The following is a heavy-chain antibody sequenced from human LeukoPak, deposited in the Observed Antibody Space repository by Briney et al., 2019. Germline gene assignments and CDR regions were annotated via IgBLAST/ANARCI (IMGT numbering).Heavy chain of an antibody. D-gene: IGHD6-19*01. V-gene: IGHV3-7*04. CDR1: GFTFSSYW. J-gene: IGHJ4*02. CDR3: ARGVRVAVAGYIDY. Sequence: GGSLRLSCAASGFTFSSYWMSWVRQAPGKGLEWVANIKQDGSEKYYVDSVKGRFTISRDNSKNTLYLQMNSLRAEDTAVYYCARGVRVAVAGYIDYWGQGTLVTVSS. CDR2: IKQDGSEK.